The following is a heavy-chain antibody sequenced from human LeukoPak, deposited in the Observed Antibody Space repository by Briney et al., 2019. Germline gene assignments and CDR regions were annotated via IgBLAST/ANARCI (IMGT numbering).Heavy chain of an antibody. Sequence: GGSLRLSCAASGFTFSIYAMSWARQAPGKGLEWVSGLTSTGGTTFYADSVKGRFSISRDNSKDTLSLQMNSLRAEDTAIYYCAKGGQGGGALYFDYWGQGILVTVSS. CDR2: LTSTGGTT. J-gene: IGHJ4*02. CDR3: AKGGQGGGALYFDY. CDR1: GFTFSIYA. V-gene: IGHV3-23*01. D-gene: IGHD1-26*01.